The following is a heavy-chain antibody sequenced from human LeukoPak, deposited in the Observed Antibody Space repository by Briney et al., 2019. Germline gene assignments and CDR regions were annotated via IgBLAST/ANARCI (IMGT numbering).Heavy chain of an antibody. J-gene: IGHJ4*02. D-gene: IGHD6-19*01. CDR3: AKGLQGQWLVLYLDY. V-gene: IGHV4-59*01. CDR1: GGSISSYY. CDR2: IYYSGST. Sequence: PSETLSLTCTVSGGSISSYYWSWIRQPPGKGLEWIGYIYYSGSTNYNPSLKSRVTISVDTSKNQFSLKLSSVTAADTAVYYCAKGLQGQWLVLYLDYWGQGTLVTVSS.